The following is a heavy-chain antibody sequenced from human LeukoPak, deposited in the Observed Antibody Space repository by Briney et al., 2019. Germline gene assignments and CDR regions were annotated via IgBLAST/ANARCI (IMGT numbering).Heavy chain of an antibody. CDR1: GFTFGDYA. J-gene: IGHJ4*02. Sequence: GRSLRLSCTASGFTFGDYAMSWVRQAPGKGLEWVGFIRSKAYGGTTEYVASVKGRFTISRGDSKSIAYLQMNSLKTEDTAVYYCTRSYVDTAMVFDYWGQGTLVTVSS. D-gene: IGHD5-18*01. CDR2: IRSKAYGGTT. CDR3: TRSYVDTAMVFDY. V-gene: IGHV3-49*04.